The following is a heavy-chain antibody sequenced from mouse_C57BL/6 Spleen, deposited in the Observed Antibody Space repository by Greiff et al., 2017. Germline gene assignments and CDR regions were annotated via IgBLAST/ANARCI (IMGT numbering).Heavy chain of an antibody. CDR2: IDPANGNT. CDR1: GFNIKNTY. J-gene: IGHJ2*01. V-gene: IGHV14-3*01. Sequence: VQLQQSVAELVRPGASVKLSCTASGFNIKNTYMPWVKQRPEQGLEWIGRIDPANGNTKYAPKFQGKATITADTSSNTAYLQLSSLTSEDTAIYYCARGDWEEYWGQGTTLTVSS. CDR3: ARGDWEEY. D-gene: IGHD4-1*01.